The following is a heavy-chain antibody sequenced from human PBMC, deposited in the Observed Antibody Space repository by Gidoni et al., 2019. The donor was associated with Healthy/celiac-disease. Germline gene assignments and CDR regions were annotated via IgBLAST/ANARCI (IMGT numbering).Heavy chain of an antibody. CDR1: GFTFSSYA. Sequence: QVQLVESGGGVVQPGRSLRLSCAASGFTFSSYAMHWVRQAPGKGLEWVAVISYDGSNKYYADSVKGRFTISRDNSKNTLYLQMNSLRAEDTAVYYCARDFQDRAAAGPNWFDPWGQGTLVTVFS. D-gene: IGHD6-13*01. CDR2: ISYDGSNK. V-gene: IGHV3-30-3*01. J-gene: IGHJ5*02. CDR3: ARDFQDRAAAGPNWFDP.